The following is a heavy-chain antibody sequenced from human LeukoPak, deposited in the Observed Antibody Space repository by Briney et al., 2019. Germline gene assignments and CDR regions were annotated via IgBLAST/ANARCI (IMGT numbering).Heavy chain of an antibody. V-gene: IGHV4-38-2*01. J-gene: IGHJ4*02. CDR1: GYSFTSGHY. Sequence: SETLSLTCSVSGYSFTSGHYWGWIRQPPGKGLEWIANIYHTGSAHYNPSLKSRVTISVDTSKNQFSLKLNSVTAADTAVYYCARHERGGGYYDYWGQGTLVTVSS. CDR3: ARHERGGGYYDY. CDR2: IYHTGSA. D-gene: IGHD3-22*01.